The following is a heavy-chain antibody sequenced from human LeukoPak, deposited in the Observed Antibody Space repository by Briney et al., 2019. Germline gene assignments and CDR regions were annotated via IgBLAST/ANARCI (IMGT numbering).Heavy chain of an antibody. J-gene: IGHJ4*02. D-gene: IGHD5-24*01. Sequence: SETLSLTCTVSGGSISSYYWSWIRQPPGKGLEWIGSVHHSGSTYYDPSLKSRVTISIDTSKNQFSLKLTSVTAADTAVYYCARDSVEMARIYYFDYWGQGTLVTVSS. CDR1: GGSISSYY. CDR3: ARDSVEMARIYYFDY. V-gene: IGHV4-59*12. CDR2: VHHSGST.